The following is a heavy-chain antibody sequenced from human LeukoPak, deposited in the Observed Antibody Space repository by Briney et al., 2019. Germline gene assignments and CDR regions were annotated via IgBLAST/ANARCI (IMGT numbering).Heavy chain of an antibody. J-gene: IGHJ4*02. D-gene: IGHD3-10*01. CDR1: GGAFSGYY. Sequence: SETLSLTCAVYGGAFSGYYWSWIRQPPGKGLEWIGEINHSGSTNYNPSLKSRVTISVDTFQNQFSLNLNSVTAADTAVYYCARDSYYYGSGIDYWGQGTLVTVSS. V-gene: IGHV4-34*01. CDR2: INHSGST. CDR3: ARDSYYYGSGIDY.